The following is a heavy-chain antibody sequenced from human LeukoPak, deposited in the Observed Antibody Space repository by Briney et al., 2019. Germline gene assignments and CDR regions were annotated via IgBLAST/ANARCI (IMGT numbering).Heavy chain of an antibody. Sequence: GGSLRLSCAASGFTFSDYYMSWIRQAPGKGLEWVSYISSSGSIIYYTDSVKGRFTISRDDSKNTAYLQMNSLKTEDTAVYYCTRHKTVAGTGDYWGQGTLVTVSS. CDR2: ISSSGSII. D-gene: IGHD6-19*01. CDR1: GFTFSDYY. J-gene: IGHJ4*02. CDR3: TRHKTVAGTGDY. V-gene: IGHV3-11*01.